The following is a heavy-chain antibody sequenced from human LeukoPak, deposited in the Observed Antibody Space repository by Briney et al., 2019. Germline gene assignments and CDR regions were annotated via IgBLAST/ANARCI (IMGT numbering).Heavy chain of an antibody. J-gene: IGHJ4*02. CDR3: TRDRRKAITIFGVVIKTEDFDY. CDR1: GFTFGDYA. CDR2: IRSKAYGCTT. D-gene: IGHD3-3*01. Sequence: GGSLRLSCTASGFTFGDYAMSWFRQAPGKGLEWVGFIRSKAYGCTTEYAAAVKGRFTISRDDSKSIAYLQMNSLKTEDTAVYYCTRDRRKAITIFGVVIKTEDFDYWGQGTLVTVSS. V-gene: IGHV3-49*03.